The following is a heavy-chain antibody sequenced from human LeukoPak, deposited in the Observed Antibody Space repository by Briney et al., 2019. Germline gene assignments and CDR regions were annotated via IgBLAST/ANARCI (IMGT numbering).Heavy chain of an antibody. CDR2: MNNRGTS. D-gene: IGHD3-10*01. V-gene: IGHV4-31*03. CDR1: GGSTSSGGYY. J-gene: IGHJ4*02. CDR3: TRIPTHYYGSGSYYGYFDS. Sequence: SETLSLTCTVSGGSTSSGGYYWNWIRQHPGKGLEWIGYMNNRGTSNYNPSLRSRVTISVDTSNNQFSLRLSSVTAADTAVYYCTRIPTHYYGSGSYYGYFDSWGQGTLVTVSS.